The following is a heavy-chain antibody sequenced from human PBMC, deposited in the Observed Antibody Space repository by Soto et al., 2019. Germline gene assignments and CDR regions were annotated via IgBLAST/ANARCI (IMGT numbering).Heavy chain of an antibody. V-gene: IGHV1-69*04. CDR3: ARETPLLKNGPFDY. CDR1: GGTFSSYT. D-gene: IGHD2-21*01. Sequence: SVKVSCKASGGTFSSYTISWVRQAPGQGLEWMGRIIPILGIANYARKFQGRVTITADKSTSTAYMELSSLRSEDTAVYYCARETPLLKNGPFDYWGQGTLVTVSS. CDR2: IIPILGIA. J-gene: IGHJ4*02.